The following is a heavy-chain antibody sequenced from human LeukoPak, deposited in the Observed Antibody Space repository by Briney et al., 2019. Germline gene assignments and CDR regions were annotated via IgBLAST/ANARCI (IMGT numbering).Heavy chain of an antibody. D-gene: IGHD3-22*01. CDR3: ARVGYSSGLPDWFDP. V-gene: IGHV3-48*04. Sequence: GGSLTLSCAASGFTFSSYSMNWVRQAPGKGLEWVSYISSSGSTIYYADSVKGRFTISRDNAKNSLYLQMNSLRAEDTAVYYCARVGYSSGLPDWFDPWGQGTLVTVSS. CDR1: GFTFSSYS. CDR2: ISSSGSTI. J-gene: IGHJ5*02.